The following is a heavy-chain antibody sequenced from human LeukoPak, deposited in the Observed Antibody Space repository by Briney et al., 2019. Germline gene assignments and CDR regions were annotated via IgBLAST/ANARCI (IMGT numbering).Heavy chain of an antibody. V-gene: IGHV1-24*01. J-gene: IGHJ3*01. CDR3: ARDVGVYVWGSYRYTGL. CDR1: GYTLTELS. Sequence: ASVKVSCKVSGYTLTELSMHWVRQAPGKGLEWMGGFDPEDGETIYAQKFQGRVTMTEDTSTDTAYMELSSLRSEDTAVYYCARDVGVYVWGSYRYTGLWGQGTMVTVSS. CDR2: FDPEDGET. D-gene: IGHD3-16*02.